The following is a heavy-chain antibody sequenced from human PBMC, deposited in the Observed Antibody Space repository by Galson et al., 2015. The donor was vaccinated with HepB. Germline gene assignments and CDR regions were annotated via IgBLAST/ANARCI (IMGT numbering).Heavy chain of an antibody. J-gene: IGHJ4*02. V-gene: IGHV3-49*03. CDR1: GFTFGDYA. CDR2: IRSKTYGGTT. D-gene: IGHD2-15*01. Sequence: SLILSCAASGFTFGDYAMSWFRQAPGKGLEWVGFIRSKTYGGTTEHAAAVKGRFTVSRDDSKSIAYLQMSSLRTGDTAVYYCAREEDCSGTSCHSVWGQGTLVTVSS. CDR3: AREEDCSGTSCHSV.